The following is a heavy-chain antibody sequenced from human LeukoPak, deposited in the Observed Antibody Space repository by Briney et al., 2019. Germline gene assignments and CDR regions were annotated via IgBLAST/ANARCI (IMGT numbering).Heavy chain of an antibody. CDR2: ISAYNGNT. J-gene: IGHJ5*02. D-gene: IGHD3-3*01. V-gene: IGHV1-18*01. CDR3: ARDRVVITVPDWFDP. Sequence: ASVKVFCKASGGTFSSYAISWVRQAPGQGLEWMGWISAYNGNTNYAQKLQGRVTMTTDTSTSTAYMELRSLRSDDTAVYYCARDRVVITVPDWFDPWGQGTLVTVSS. CDR1: GGTFSSYA.